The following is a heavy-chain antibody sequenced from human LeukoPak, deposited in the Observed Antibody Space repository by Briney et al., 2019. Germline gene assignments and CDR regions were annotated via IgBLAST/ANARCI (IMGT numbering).Heavy chain of an antibody. J-gene: IGHJ4*02. CDR3: ARDPHSSGWFDYFDS. CDR1: GYTFTSYA. Sequence: ASVKVSCKASGYTFTSYAMHWVRQAPGQRLEWMGWINTGNGNTEYSQKFQGRVTITRDTSASTAYMELSSLRSEDTAVYYCARDPHSSGWFDYFDSWGQGTLVTVSS. CDR2: INTGNGNT. D-gene: IGHD6-19*01. V-gene: IGHV1-3*04.